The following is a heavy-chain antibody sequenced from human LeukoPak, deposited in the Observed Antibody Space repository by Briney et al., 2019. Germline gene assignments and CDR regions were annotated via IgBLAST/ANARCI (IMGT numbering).Heavy chain of an antibody. CDR2: VSYSGST. CDR3: ARSNDYYGSGSYYLFDY. Sequence: SETLSLTCTVSGGSIYTYYWSWIRQPPGKGLEWIGYVSYSGSTDYNPSLKSRVTISVDTSKNQFSLKLSSVTAADTAVYYCARSNDYYGSGSYYLFDYWGQGTLVTVSS. CDR1: GGSIYTYY. J-gene: IGHJ4*02. D-gene: IGHD3-10*01. V-gene: IGHV4-59*01.